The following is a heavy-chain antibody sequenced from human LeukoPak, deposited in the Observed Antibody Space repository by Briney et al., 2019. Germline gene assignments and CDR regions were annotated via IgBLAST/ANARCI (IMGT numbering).Heavy chain of an antibody. CDR2: ISYDGSNK. D-gene: IGHD3-16*01. J-gene: IGHJ6*03. CDR3: ARGFILYYYMDV. Sequence: GGSLRLSCAASGFTFSSYAMHWVREAPGKGLEWVAVISYDGSNKYYADSVKGRFTISRDNSKNTLYLQMNSLRAEDAAVYYCARGFILYYYMDVWGKGTTVTVSS. CDR1: GFTFSSYA. V-gene: IGHV3-30*01.